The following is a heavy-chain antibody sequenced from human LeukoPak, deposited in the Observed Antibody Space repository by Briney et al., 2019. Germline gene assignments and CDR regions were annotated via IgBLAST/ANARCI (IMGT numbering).Heavy chain of an antibody. V-gene: IGHV3-21*01. CDR1: GLTFSSYS. CDR3: ARDRNDYGDYDAFDI. Sequence: GGSLRLPCAASGLTFSSYSMNWVRQAPGKGLEWVSSISSSSSYIYYADSVKGRFTISRDNAKNSLYLQMNSLRAEDTAVYYCARDRNDYGDYDAFDIWGQGTMVTVSS. J-gene: IGHJ3*02. D-gene: IGHD4-17*01. CDR2: ISSSSSYI.